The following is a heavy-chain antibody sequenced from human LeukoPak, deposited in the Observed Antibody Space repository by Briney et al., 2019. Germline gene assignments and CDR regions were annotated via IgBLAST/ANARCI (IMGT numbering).Heavy chain of an antibody. CDR1: GYTFTSYY. D-gene: IGHD1-26*01. Sequence: ASVKVSCKASGYTFTSYYMHWVRQAPGQGLEWMGIINPSGGSTSYAQKFQGRVTMTRDTSTSTVYMELSSLRSEDTAVYYCASARPHSGSYYYYGMDVWGQGTTVTVSS. V-gene: IGHV1-46*01. J-gene: IGHJ6*02. CDR2: INPSGGST. CDR3: ASARPHSGSYYYYGMDV.